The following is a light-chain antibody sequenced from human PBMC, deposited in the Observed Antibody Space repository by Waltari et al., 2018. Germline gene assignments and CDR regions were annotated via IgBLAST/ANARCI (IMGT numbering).Light chain of an antibody. CDR3: QQYNNWPL. CDR2: GAS. J-gene: IGKJ5*01. CDR1: HSVSSN. V-gene: IGKV3-15*01. Sequence: EIVMTQSPATLSVSPGERATLSCRVSHSVSSNLVWYQQKPGQAPRLLIYGASTRATGIPARVSGSGSGTEFTLTISRLQSEDFAVYYCQQYNNWPLFGQGTRLEIK.